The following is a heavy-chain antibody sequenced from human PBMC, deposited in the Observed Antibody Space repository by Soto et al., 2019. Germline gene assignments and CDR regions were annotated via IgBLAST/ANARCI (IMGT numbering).Heavy chain of an antibody. J-gene: IGHJ5*02. D-gene: IGHD6-6*01. Sequence: SETLSLTCTVSGGSISSSSYYWGWIRQPPGKGLEWIGSIYYSGSTYYNPSLKSRVTISIDTSKNQFSLKLSSVTAADTAVYYCARMSTSIAARRFTNWFDPWGQGTLVTVSS. CDR2: IYYSGST. CDR1: GGSISSSSYY. CDR3: ARMSTSIAARRFTNWFDP. V-gene: IGHV4-39*01.